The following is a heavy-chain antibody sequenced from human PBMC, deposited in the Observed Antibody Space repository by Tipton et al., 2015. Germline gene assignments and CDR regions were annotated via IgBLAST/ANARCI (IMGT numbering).Heavy chain of an antibody. J-gene: IGHJ6*02. D-gene: IGHD2-21*02. V-gene: IGHV1-46*01. CDR2: ISPSGDKT. CDR3: ARDGVVVTADYYYGMDV. CDR1: GNTFSSYY. Sequence: QSGPEVKKPGASVKVSCTASGNTFSSYYMHWVRQAPGQGLEWMGIISPSGDKTTYAQKFQGRVTVTRNTSTGTVYMELSSLRSDDTAVYYCARDGVVVTADYYYGMDVWGQGTTVTVS.